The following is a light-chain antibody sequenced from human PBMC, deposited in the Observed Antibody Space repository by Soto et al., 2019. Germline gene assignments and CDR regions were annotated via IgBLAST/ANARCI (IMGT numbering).Light chain of an antibody. V-gene: IGKV4-1*01. Sequence: DIVLTQSPDALAVSLGERATINCKSSQSVLFSSNNRNYLAWYQQKSGQPPKLLIYWASTRESGVPDRFSGSGSGTDFTLTINSLQPEDVAVYYCQQHRSSPSTFGQGTKVEIK. CDR3: QQHRSSPST. CDR2: WAS. J-gene: IGKJ1*01. CDR1: QSVLFSSNNRNY.